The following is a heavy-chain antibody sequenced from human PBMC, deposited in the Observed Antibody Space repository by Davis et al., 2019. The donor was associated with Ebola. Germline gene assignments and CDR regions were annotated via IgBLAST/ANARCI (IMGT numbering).Heavy chain of an antibody. CDR2: ISYDGSNK. D-gene: IGHD3-3*01. V-gene: IGHV3-30*18. Sequence: PAGSLTLSCAASGFTFSSYGMHWVRQAPGKGPEWVAVISYDGSNKYYADPVKGRFTISRDKSKNTLYLQMNSPRAEDTAVYYCAKDTYYDFWSGYPPYYYYYMDVWGKGTTVTVSS. CDR3: AKDTYYDFWSGYPPYYYYYMDV. J-gene: IGHJ6*03. CDR1: GFTFSSYG.